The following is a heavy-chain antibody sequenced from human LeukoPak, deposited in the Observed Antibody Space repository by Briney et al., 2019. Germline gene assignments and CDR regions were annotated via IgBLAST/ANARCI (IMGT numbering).Heavy chain of an antibody. J-gene: IGHJ6*02. CDR1: GGTFSSYA. CDR2: IIPIFGTA. D-gene: IGHD4-17*01. CDR3: ARDDSPSHDYGDYSISGYYGMDV. Sequence: GASVKVSCKASGGTFSSYAISWVRQAPGQGLEWVGGIIPIFGTANYAQKFQGRVTITADESTSTAYMELSSLRSEDTAVYYCARDDSPSHDYGDYSISGYYGMDVWGQGTTVTVSS. V-gene: IGHV1-69*13.